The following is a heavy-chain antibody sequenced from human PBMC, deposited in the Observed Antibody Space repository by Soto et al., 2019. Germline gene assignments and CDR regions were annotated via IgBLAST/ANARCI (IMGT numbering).Heavy chain of an antibody. Sequence: SGPTLVNPTQTLTLTCTFSGFSLSTNGEGVGWIRQPPGKALEWLALIYWDGDKRYSPSLKSRLTISKDTSKDQVVLIMTNMDPVDTATYYCAHSKARFRRDCRGGTCYSLDPWGQGTLVTVSS. V-gene: IGHV2-5*02. J-gene: IGHJ5*02. CDR2: IYWDGDK. CDR1: GFSLSTNGEG. D-gene: IGHD2-15*01. CDR3: AHSKARFRRDCRGGTCYSLDP.